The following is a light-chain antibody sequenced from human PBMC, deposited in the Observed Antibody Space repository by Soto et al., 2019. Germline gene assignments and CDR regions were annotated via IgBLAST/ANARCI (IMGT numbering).Light chain of an antibody. CDR3: QQYSGYSRT. V-gene: IGKV1-5*03. Sequence: DIQMTQSPSTLAASVGDRVTITCRASQSISSWLAWYQQKPGEAPKLLIYKASTLESGVPSRFSGSGSETEFTLTVSSLQPDDFATYYCQQYSGYSRTFGQGTKVEIK. CDR1: QSISSW. CDR2: KAS. J-gene: IGKJ1*01.